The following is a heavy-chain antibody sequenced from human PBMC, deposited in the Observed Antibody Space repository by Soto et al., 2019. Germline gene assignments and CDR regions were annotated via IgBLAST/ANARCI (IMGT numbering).Heavy chain of an antibody. D-gene: IGHD1-7*01. CDR1: GFTFSCYA. CDR2: ISGSGGST. V-gene: IGHV3-23*01. Sequence: GGSLRLSCAASGFTFSCYAMSWVRRAPGKGLEWVSAISGSGGSTYYADSVKGRFTISRDNSKNTLDLQMNSLRAEDTAVYYCAAKRSGTGYYYYGMDVWGQGTTVTVSS. CDR3: AAKRSGTGYYYYGMDV. J-gene: IGHJ6*02.